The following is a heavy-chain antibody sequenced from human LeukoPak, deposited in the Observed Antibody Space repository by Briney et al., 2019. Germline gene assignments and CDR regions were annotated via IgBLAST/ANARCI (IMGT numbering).Heavy chain of an antibody. Sequence: GGSLRLSCAASGFTFSSYAMHWVRQAPGKGLEWVAVISYDGSNKCYADSVKGRFTISRDNSKNTLYLQMNSLRAEDTAVYYCARDRAYSGSYPDYWGQGTLVTVSS. CDR3: ARDRAYSGSYPDY. CDR2: ISYDGSNK. V-gene: IGHV3-30*04. J-gene: IGHJ4*02. D-gene: IGHD1-26*01. CDR1: GFTFSSYA.